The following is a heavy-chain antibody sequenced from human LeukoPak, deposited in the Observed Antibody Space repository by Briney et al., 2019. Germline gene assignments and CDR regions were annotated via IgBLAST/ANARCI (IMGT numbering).Heavy chain of an antibody. CDR1: GFTFSSYW. D-gene: IGHD3-3*01. Sequence: PGGSLRLSCAASGFTFSSYWMSWVRQAPGKGLEWVANIKQDGSEKYYVDSVKGRFTISRDNAKNSLYLQMNSLRAEDTALYYCARDRVNTIFGVVIRFFDYWGQGTLVTVSS. CDR3: ARDRVNTIFGVVIRFFDY. V-gene: IGHV3-7*03. CDR2: IKQDGSEK. J-gene: IGHJ4*02.